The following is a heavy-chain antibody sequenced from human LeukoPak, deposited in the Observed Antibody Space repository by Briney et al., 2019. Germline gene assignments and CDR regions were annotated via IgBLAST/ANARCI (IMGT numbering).Heavy chain of an antibody. CDR2: IYYSGST. CDR1: GGSISRYY. V-gene: IGHV4-59*08. D-gene: IGHD6-13*01. Sequence: PSETLSLTCTVSGGSISRYYWSWIRQPPGKGLEWIGYIYYSGSTNYNPSLKSRVSISVDTSKNQFSLKLSSVTAADTAVYYCARLSKWGSSWYFDYWGQGTLVTVSS. CDR3: ARLSKWGSSWYFDY. J-gene: IGHJ4*02.